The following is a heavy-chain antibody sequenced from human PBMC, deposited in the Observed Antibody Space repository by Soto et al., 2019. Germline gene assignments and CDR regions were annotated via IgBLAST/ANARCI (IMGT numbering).Heavy chain of an antibody. D-gene: IGHD6-13*01. J-gene: IGHJ6*02. CDR1: GGTFSRYA. CDR2: IIPIFGTA. CDR3: ARDQVAAAGKLRETDYYYYYGMDV. V-gene: IGHV1-69*13. Sequence: GASLKVSCKASGGTFSRYAISWVRQAPGQGLEWMGGIIPIFGTANYAQKFQGRVTITADESTSTAYMELSSLRSEDTAVYYCARDQVAAAGKLRETDYYYYYGMDVWGQGTTVTVSS.